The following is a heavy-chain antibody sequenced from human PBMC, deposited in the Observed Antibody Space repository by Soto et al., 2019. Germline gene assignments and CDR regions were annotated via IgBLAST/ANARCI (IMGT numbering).Heavy chain of an antibody. CDR2: ITPFNGNT. Sequence: SVKVSCEASGYTFTYRYLHWVRQAPGQALEWMGWITPFNGNTNYAQKFQDRVTITRDRSMSTAYMELSSLRSEDTAMYYCAGNLYVDRRGYYYYGMDVWGQGTTVTVSS. V-gene: IGHV1-45*02. CDR3: AGNLYVDRRGYYYYGMDV. J-gene: IGHJ6*02. D-gene: IGHD2-2*02. CDR1: GYTFTYRY.